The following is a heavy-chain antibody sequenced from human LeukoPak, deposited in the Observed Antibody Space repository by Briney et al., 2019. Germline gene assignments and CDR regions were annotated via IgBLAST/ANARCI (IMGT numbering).Heavy chain of an antibody. Sequence: GGSLRLSCAASGFTFSSYSVNWVRQAPGKGLEWVSSISSSSSYIYYADSVKGRFTISRDNAKNSLYLQMNSLRAEDTAVYYCARARRSGSYATYYFDDWGQGTLVTVSS. CDR3: ARARRSGSYATYYFDD. V-gene: IGHV3-21*01. CDR1: GFTFSSYS. CDR2: ISSSSSYI. J-gene: IGHJ4*02. D-gene: IGHD1-26*01.